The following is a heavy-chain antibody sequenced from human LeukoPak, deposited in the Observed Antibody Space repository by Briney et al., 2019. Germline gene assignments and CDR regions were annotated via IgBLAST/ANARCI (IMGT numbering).Heavy chain of an antibody. CDR2: ISSSGTTT. Sequence: GGSLTLSCAASGFTFSDFNMNWVRQAPGKGLEWIAYISSSGTTTLYADSVKGRFTISRGNAENSLSLQMNGLRPDDTAFYFCAKKGYSHNWFSYWGQGTLVTVSS. J-gene: IGHJ4*02. V-gene: IGHV3-48*04. CDR1: GFTFSDFN. CDR3: AKKGYSHNWFSY. D-gene: IGHD1-1*01.